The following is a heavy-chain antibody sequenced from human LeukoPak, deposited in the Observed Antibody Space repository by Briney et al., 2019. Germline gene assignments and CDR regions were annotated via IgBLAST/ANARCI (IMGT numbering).Heavy chain of an antibody. CDR2: ISGSGGST. CDR3: AKDVSVVPAAIFDP. J-gene: IGHJ5*02. D-gene: IGHD2-2*01. Sequence: PGGSLRLSCAASGFTFSSYAMSWVRQAPGKGLEWVAAISGSGGSTYYADSVKGRFTISRDNSKNTLYLQMNSLRAKDTAVYYCAKDVSVVPAAIFDPWGQGTLVTVSS. V-gene: IGHV3-23*01. CDR1: GFTFSSYA.